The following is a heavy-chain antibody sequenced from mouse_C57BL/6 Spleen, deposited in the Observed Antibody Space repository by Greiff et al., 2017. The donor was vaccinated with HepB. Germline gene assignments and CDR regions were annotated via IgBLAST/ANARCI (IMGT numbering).Heavy chain of an antibody. CDR2: INPNNGGT. J-gene: IGHJ2*01. Sequence: EVHLVESGPELVKPGASVKIPCKASGYTFTDYNMDWVKQSHGKSLEWIGDINPNNGGTIYNQKFKGKATLTVDKSSSTAYMELRSLTSEDTAVYYCARSGYYGSPFDYWGQGTTLTVSS. CDR1: GYTFTDYN. CDR3: ARSGYYGSPFDY. V-gene: IGHV1-18*01. D-gene: IGHD1-1*01.